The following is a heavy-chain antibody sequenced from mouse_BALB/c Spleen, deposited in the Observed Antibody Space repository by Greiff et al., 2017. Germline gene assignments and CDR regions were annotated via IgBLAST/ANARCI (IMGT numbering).Heavy chain of an antibody. V-gene: IGHV1-9*01. CDR1: GYTFSSYW. J-gene: IGHJ4*01. D-gene: IGHD2-4*01. Sequence: QVQLQQSGAELMKPGASVKISCKATGYTFSSYWIEWVKQRPGHGLEWIGEILPGSGSTNYNEKFKGKATFTADTSSNTAYMQLSSLTSEDSAVYYCARPYYEYAMDYWGQGTSVTVSS. CDR3: ARPYYEYAMDY. CDR2: ILPGSGST.